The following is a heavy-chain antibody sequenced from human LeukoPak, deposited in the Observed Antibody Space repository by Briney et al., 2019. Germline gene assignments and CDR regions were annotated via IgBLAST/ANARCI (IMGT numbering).Heavy chain of an antibody. V-gene: IGHV1-69*04. CDR2: IIPILGIA. CDR1: GGTFSSYA. J-gene: IGHJ3*02. Sequence: SVKVSCKASGGTFSSYAISWVRQAPGQGLEWMGRIIPILGIANYAQKFQGRVTITADKSTSTAYMELSSLRSEDTAVYYCAREGNGIDAFDIWGQGTMVTVSS. CDR3: AREGNGIDAFDI.